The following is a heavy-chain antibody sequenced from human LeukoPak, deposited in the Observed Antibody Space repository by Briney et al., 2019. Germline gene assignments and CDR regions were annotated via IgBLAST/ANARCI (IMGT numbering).Heavy chain of an antibody. D-gene: IGHD2-21*02. Sequence: ASVKVSCKASGYILSSYYMHWVRQAPGQGLEWMGRINPSGGRTDYAQKFQGRDTMTRDTSTSTVYMELYSLRSEDTALYYCARTYCGGDCNNRYFDYWGQGTLVTVSS. CDR3: ARTYCGGDCNNRYFDY. V-gene: IGHV1-46*01. CDR1: GYILSSYY. J-gene: IGHJ4*02. CDR2: INPSGGRT.